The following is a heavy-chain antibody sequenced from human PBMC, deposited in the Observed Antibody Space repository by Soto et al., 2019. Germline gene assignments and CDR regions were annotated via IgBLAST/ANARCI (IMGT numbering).Heavy chain of an antibody. CDR3: AKAGVVTRWANLGYFQH. D-gene: IGHD2-21*02. J-gene: IGHJ1*01. V-gene: IGHV3-23*01. CDR1: GFTFSSYA. Sequence: GGSLRLSCAASGFTFSSYAMSWVRQAPGKGLEWVSAISGSGGSTYYADSVKGRFTISRDNSKNTLYLQMNSLRAEDTAVYYCAKAGVVTRWANLGYFQHWGQGTLVTVSS. CDR2: ISGSGGST.